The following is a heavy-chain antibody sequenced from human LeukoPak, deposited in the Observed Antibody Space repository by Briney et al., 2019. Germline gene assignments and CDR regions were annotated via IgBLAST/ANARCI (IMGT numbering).Heavy chain of an antibody. Sequence: TSETLSLTCTVSGGSISSGGYYWSWIRQHPGKGLEWIGYIYYSGSTYYNPSLKSRVTISVDTSKNQFSLKLSSVTAADTAVYYCARAGDTMIEAFDYWGQGTLVTVSS. CDR3: ARAGDTMIEAFDY. CDR1: GGSISSGGYY. D-gene: IGHD3-22*01. J-gene: IGHJ4*02. V-gene: IGHV4-31*03. CDR2: IYYSGST.